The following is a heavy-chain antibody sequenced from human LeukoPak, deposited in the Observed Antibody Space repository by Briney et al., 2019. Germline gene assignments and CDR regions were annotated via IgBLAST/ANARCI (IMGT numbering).Heavy chain of an antibody. V-gene: IGHV4-59*11. Sequence: SETLSLTCTVSGGSISTHYWSWIRQPPGKGLEWIGYIYYSGSTNYNPSLKSRVTTSVDTSKNQFSLKLSSVTAADTAVYYCARGNDYGDYDWFDPWGQGTLVTVSS. CDR1: GGSISTHY. D-gene: IGHD4-17*01. J-gene: IGHJ5*02. CDR2: IYYSGST. CDR3: ARGNDYGDYDWFDP.